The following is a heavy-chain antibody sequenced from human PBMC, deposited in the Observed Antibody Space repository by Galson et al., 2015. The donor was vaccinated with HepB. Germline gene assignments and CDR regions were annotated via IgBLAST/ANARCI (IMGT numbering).Heavy chain of an antibody. CDR3: TTVSGELNDAFDI. Sequence: SLRLSCAASGFTFDDYGMSWVRQAPGKGLEWVSGINWNGGSTGYADSVKGRFTISRDNAKNSLYLQMNSLKTEDTAVYYYTTVSGELNDAFDIWGQGTMVAVSS. V-gene: IGHV3-20*04. D-gene: IGHD1-26*01. CDR2: INWNGGST. CDR1: GFTFDDYG. J-gene: IGHJ3*02.